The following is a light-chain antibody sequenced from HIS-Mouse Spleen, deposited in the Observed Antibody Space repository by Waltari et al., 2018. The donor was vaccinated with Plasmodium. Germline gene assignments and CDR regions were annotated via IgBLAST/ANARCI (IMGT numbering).Light chain of an antibody. J-gene: IGLJ1*01. Sequence: QSVLTQPPSASGTPGPRVTISCSGSSSNIGSNYVYWYQQLPGTAPKLLIYRNNQRPSGVPDRFSGSKSGNTAPLTISGLQAEDEADYYCSSYTSSSTAFGTGTKVTVL. CDR3: SSYTSSSTA. CDR2: RNN. CDR1: SSNIGSNY. V-gene: IGLV1-47*01.